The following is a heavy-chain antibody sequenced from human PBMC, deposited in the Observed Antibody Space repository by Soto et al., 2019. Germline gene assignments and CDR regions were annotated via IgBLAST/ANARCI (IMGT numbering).Heavy chain of an antibody. CDR1: GFTFSSYG. J-gene: IGHJ6*02. D-gene: IGHD3-10*01. Sequence: QVQLVESGGGVVQPGRSLRLSCAASGFTFSSYGMHWVRQAPGKGLEWVAVIWYDGSNKYYADSVKGRFTISRDNSKKNLYLQMNSLRVKDTAVYYCARDPRYGSGSYRSSYCECMDVWGQGTTVTVSS. CDR2: IWYDGSNK. CDR3: ARDPRYGSGSYRSSYCECMDV. V-gene: IGHV3-33*01.